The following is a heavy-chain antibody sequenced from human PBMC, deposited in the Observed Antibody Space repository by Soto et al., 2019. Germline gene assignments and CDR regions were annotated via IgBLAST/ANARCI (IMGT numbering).Heavy chain of an antibody. D-gene: IGHD2-21*01. CDR2: ISAGGST. J-gene: IGHJ2*01. Sequence: GKGLERDSVISAGGSTYYADTVKGRFTVCRANSNNTLYLQTNSLRAEDTAVYYCANFLFQGEGSIRYSDPVEAFRLNRSADL. CDR3: ANFLFQGEGSIRYSDPVEAFRLNRSADL. V-gene: IGHV3-23*01.